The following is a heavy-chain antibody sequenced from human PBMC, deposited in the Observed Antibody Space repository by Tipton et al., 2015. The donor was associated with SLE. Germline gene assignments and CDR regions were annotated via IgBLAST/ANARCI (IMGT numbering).Heavy chain of an antibody. CDR2: IYTSGST. CDR1: GGSISSGSYY. Sequence: TLSLTCTVSGGSISSGSYYWSWIRQPAGKGLEWIGRIYTSGSTNYNPSLKSRVTMSVDTSKNQFSLKLSSVTAADTAVYYCARDLSRGSFDYWGQGTLVTVSS. V-gene: IGHV4-61*02. D-gene: IGHD1-26*01. CDR3: ARDLSRGSFDY. J-gene: IGHJ4*02.